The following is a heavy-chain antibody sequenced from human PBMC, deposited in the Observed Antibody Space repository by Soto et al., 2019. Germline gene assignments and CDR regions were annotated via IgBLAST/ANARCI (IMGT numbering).Heavy chain of an antibody. CDR3: ARGAVQLELALFWFDP. J-gene: IGHJ5*02. CDR2: IIPIFGTA. D-gene: IGHD1-7*01. V-gene: IGHV1-69*01. CDR1: GGTFSSYA. Sequence: QVQLVQSGAEVKKPGSSVKVSCKASGGTFSSYAISWVRQAPGQGLEWMGGIIPIFGTANYAQKFQGRVTITADESTSRAYMELSSLRSEDTAVYYCARGAVQLELALFWFDPWGQGTLVTVSS.